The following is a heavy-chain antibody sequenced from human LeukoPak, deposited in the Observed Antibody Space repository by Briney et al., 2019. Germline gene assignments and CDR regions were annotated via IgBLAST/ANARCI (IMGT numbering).Heavy chain of an antibody. CDR2: INPNSGGT. Sequence: ASVKVSCKASGYTFTSYGISWVRQAPGQGLEWMGWINPNSGGTNYAQKFQGRVTMTRDTSISTAYMELSRLRSDDTAVYYCARDRFYEVSDYYYYGMDVWGQGTTVTVSS. J-gene: IGHJ6*02. V-gene: IGHV1-2*02. CDR1: GYTFTSYG. D-gene: IGHD2/OR15-2a*01. CDR3: ARDRFYEVSDYYYYGMDV.